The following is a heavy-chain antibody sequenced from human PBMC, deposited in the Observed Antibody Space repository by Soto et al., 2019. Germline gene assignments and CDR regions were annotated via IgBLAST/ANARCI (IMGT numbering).Heavy chain of an antibody. D-gene: IGHD3-10*01. CDR1: GFSLSTSGVG. CDR2: IYWDDDK. CDR3: AHRDDYGSGSQYWVAPYYGMDV. J-gene: IGHJ6*02. Sequence: QITLKESGPTLVKPTQTLTLTCTFSGFSLSTSGVGVGWIRQPPGKALEWLALIYWDDDKRYSPSLKSRLTISKETSKNQVVLTMTNMDPMDTATYYCAHRDDYGSGSQYWVAPYYGMDVWGQGTKVTVSS. V-gene: IGHV2-5*02.